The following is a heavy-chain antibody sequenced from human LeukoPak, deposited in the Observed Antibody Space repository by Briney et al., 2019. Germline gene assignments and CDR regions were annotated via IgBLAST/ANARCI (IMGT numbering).Heavy chain of an antibody. CDR1: GFTFSNFA. D-gene: IGHD6-13*01. J-gene: IGHJ4*02. CDR2: IVGSSST. Sequence: PGRSLRLSCAASGFTFSNFAMTWVRQAPGKGLEWVSSIVGSSSTYYADSLKGRFTISRDNAKNSLYLQMNSLRAEDTAVYYCARIGAGSSRDYWGQGTLVTVSS. V-gene: IGHV3-21*01. CDR3: ARIGAGSSRDY.